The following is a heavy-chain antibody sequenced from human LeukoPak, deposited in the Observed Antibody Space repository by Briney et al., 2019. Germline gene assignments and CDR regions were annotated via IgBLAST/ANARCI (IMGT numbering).Heavy chain of an antibody. V-gene: IGHV1-69*13. CDR2: IIPIFGTA. CDR1: GYTFTSYY. CDR3: AKDPSDYGGDY. J-gene: IGHJ4*02. D-gene: IGHD4-17*01. Sequence: GASVKVSCKASGYTFTSYYMHWVRQAPGQGLEWMGGIIPIFGTANYAQKFQGRVTITADESTSTAYMELSSLRSEDTAVYYCAKDPSDYGGDYWGQGTLVTVSS.